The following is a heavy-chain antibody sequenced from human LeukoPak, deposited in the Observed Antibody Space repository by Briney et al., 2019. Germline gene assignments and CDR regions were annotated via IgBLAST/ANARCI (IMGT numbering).Heavy chain of an antibody. D-gene: IGHD5-12*01. CDR1: GFTFSSYW. CDR3: ARDSQVATIYDY. CDR2: INGDDSFT. J-gene: IGHJ4*02. V-gene: IGHV3-74*03. Sequence: GGSLRLSCAASGFTFSSYWMQWVRQAPGQGLVWVSGINGDDSFTTYADSVKGRFTISRDNAKNSLYLQMNSLRAEDTAVYYCARDSQVATIYDYWGQGTLVTVSS.